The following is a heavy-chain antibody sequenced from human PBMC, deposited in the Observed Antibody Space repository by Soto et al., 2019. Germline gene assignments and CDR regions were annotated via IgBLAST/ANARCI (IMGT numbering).Heavy chain of an antibody. J-gene: IGHJ6*02. CDR3: ARVILAARLVYYYYYGMDV. V-gene: IGHV3-7*01. CDR2: IKQDGSEK. CDR1: GFTFSSYW. D-gene: IGHD6-6*01. Sequence: EVQLVESGGGLVQPGGSLRLSCAASGFTFSSYWMSWVRQAPGKGLEWVANIKQDGSEKYYVDSVKGRFTISRDNDKNSLYLQMNSLRAEDTAVYYCARVILAARLVYYYYYGMDVWGQGTTVTVSS.